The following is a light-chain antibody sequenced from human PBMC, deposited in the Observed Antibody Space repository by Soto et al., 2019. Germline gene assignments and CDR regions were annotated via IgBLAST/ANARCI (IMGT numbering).Light chain of an antibody. Sequence: QSVLTQPPSVSAAPGQKVTISCSGSGSNVGTYSVSWYQHLPGTAPKLLIYDSTTRPSGIPDRFSGSKSGTSATLGITGLQTGDEAEYYCGVWDRSLTTYVFGPGIKLTVL. V-gene: IGLV1-51*01. J-gene: IGLJ1*01. CDR1: GSNVGTYS. CDR3: GVWDRSLTTYV. CDR2: DST.